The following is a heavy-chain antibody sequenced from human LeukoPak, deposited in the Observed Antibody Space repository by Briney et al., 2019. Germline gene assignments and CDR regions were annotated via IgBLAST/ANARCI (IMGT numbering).Heavy chain of an antibody. CDR1: GLTFSSYA. D-gene: IGHD2-2*01. V-gene: IGHV3-30-3*01. CDR2: ISYDGSNK. Sequence: GWSLRLSCAASGLTFSSYAMHWVRQAPGKGLEWVAVISYDGSNKYYADSVKGRFTISRDNSKNTLYLQMNSLRAEDTAVYYCARVYCSSISCYAAYYYYGMDVWGQGTTVTVSS. J-gene: IGHJ6*02. CDR3: ARVYCSSISCYAAYYYYGMDV.